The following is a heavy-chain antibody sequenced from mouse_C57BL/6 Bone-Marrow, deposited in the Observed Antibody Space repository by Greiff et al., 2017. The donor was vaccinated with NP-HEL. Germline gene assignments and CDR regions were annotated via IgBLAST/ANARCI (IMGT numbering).Heavy chain of an antibody. Sequence: VQLQQSGAELARPGASVKLSCKASGYTFASYGISWVKQRTGQGLEWIGEIYPRSGNTYYNEKFKGKATLTADKSSSTAYMELRSLTSEDSAVYFCATGAQAIAMDYWGQGASVTVSS. CDR3: ATGAQAIAMDY. CDR2: IYPRSGNT. CDR1: GYTFASYG. J-gene: IGHJ4*01. D-gene: IGHD3-2*02. V-gene: IGHV1-81*01.